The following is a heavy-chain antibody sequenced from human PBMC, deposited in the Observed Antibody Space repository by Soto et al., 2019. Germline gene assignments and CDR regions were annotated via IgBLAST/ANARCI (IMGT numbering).Heavy chain of an antibody. CDR2: ISAYNGNT. D-gene: IGHD5-12*01. Sequence: SVKVSGKPSGYTFTRYGISWVRQSPGQGLEWMGWISAYNGNTNYAQKLHGRVTMTTAPSTSTAYMELRSLRSDDTAVYDCATKLRFLYGMDVWGQGTTVTVSS. CDR1: GYTFTRYG. J-gene: IGHJ6*02. CDR3: ATKLRFLYGMDV. V-gene: IGHV1-18*04.